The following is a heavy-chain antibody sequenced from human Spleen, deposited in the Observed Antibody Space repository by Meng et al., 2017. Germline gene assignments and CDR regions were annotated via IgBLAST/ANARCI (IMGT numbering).Heavy chain of an antibody. CDR3: ARRGYDILTGGYYGMDV. CDR1: GFTFSSYA. Sequence: GESLKISCAASGFTFSSYAMHWVRQAPGKGLEWVAVISYDGSNKYYADSVKGRFTISRDNSKNTLYLQMNSLRAEDTAVYYCARRGYDILTGGYYGMDVWGQGTTVTVSS. J-gene: IGHJ6*02. V-gene: IGHV3-30*01. D-gene: IGHD3-9*01. CDR2: ISYDGSNK.